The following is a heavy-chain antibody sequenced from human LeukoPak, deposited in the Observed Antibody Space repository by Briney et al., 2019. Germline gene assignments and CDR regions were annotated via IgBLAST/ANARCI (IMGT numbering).Heavy chain of an antibody. J-gene: IGHJ4*02. CDR1: GYSISSGYY. D-gene: IGHD3-10*02. CDR3: ARGPITMSHYFDY. CDR2: IYYSGST. Sequence: PSETLSLTCTVSGYSISSGYYWGWIRQPPGKGLEWIGYIYYSGSTNYNPSLKSRVTISVDTSKNQFSLKLSSVTAADTAVYYCARGPITMSHYFDYWGQGTLVTVSS. V-gene: IGHV4-61*01.